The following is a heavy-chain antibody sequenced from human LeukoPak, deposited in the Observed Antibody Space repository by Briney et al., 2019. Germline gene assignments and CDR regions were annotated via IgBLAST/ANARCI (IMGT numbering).Heavy chain of an antibody. Sequence: ASVKVSCKASGYTFTSYGISWVRQAPGQGLEWMGWISAYNGNTNYAQKLQGRVTMTTDTSTSTAYMELRSLRSEDTAVYYCARDMYYDSSGYYYTPAYFDYWGQGTLVTVSS. D-gene: IGHD3-22*01. CDR2: ISAYNGNT. J-gene: IGHJ4*02. CDR1: GYTFTSYG. V-gene: IGHV1-18*01. CDR3: ARDMYYDSSGYYYTPAYFDY.